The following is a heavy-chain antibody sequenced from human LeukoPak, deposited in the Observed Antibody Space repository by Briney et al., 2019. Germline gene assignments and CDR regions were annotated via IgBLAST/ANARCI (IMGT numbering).Heavy chain of an antibody. CDR2: ISYDGSNK. Sequence: GGSLRLSCAASAFTFSDYYMGWIRQAPGKGLEWVTLISYDGSNKYYADSVEGRFTISRDNSKNTLYLQVNSMRTEDTAVYYCAKDGGFSYGLKYYFDYWGQGTLVTVSS. CDR3: AKDGGFSYGLKYYFDY. CDR1: AFTFSDYY. J-gene: IGHJ4*02. V-gene: IGHV3-30*18. D-gene: IGHD5-18*01.